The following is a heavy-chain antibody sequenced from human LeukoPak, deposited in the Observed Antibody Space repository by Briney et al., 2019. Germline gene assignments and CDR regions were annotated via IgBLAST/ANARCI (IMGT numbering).Heavy chain of an antibody. CDR2: ISGSGGST. CDR1: GFTFSSYG. V-gene: IGHV3-23*01. CDR3: VKSIGAAGNA. J-gene: IGHJ5*02. Sequence: GGTPRLSCAASGFTFSSYGMSWVRQAPGKGLEWVSAISGSGGSTYYADSVKGRFTISRDNSKNTLSLQMNSLRAEDTALYYCVKSIGAAGNAWGQGTLVTVSS. D-gene: IGHD6-13*01.